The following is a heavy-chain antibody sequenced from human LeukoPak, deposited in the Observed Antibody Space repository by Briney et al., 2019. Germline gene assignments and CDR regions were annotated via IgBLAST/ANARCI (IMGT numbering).Heavy chain of an antibody. J-gene: IGHJ3*02. CDR1: GGSISSSSYY. CDR2: IYYSGST. Sequence: SETLSLTCTVSGGSISSSSYYWGWIRQPPGKGLEWIGSIYYSGSTYYNPSLKSRVTISVDTSKNQFSLKLSSVTAADTAVYHCARVDMGATSRDGLDIWGQGTMVTVSS. CDR3: ARVDMGATSRDGLDI. D-gene: IGHD1-26*01. V-gene: IGHV4-39*07.